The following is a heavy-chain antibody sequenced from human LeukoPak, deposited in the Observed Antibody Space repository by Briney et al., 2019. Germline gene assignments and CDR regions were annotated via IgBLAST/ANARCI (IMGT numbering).Heavy chain of an antibody. J-gene: IGHJ2*01. D-gene: IGHD3-9*01. CDR3: ARDPLGFYDILTGYYKDWYFDL. Sequence: SMKVSCKASGGTFSSYAISWVRQAPGQGLEWMGGIILIFGTANYAQRFQGRVTITADESTSTAYMELSSLRSEDTAVYYCARDPLGFYDILTGYYKDWYFDLWGRGTLVT. CDR2: IILIFGTA. CDR1: GGTFSSYA. V-gene: IGHV1-69*01.